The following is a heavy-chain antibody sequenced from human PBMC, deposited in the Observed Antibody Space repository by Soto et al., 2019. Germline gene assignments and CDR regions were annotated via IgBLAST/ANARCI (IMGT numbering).Heavy chain of an antibody. Sequence: QVQLQQWGAGLLKPSETLSLTCAVYGGSFSGYYWSWIRQPPGKGLEWIGEINHSGSTNYNPSLKRRVTISVDTSKNQFSLKLSSVTAADTAVYYCARNDVAVAGRKNWFDPWGQGTLVTFSS. V-gene: IGHV4-34*01. CDR1: GGSFSGYY. D-gene: IGHD6-19*01. J-gene: IGHJ5*02. CDR2: INHSGST. CDR3: ARNDVAVAGRKNWFDP.